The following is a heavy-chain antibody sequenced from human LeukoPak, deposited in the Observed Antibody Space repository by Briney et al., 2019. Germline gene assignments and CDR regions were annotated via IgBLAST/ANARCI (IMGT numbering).Heavy chain of an antibody. CDR2: ITGGSGGST. D-gene: IGHD1-14*01. V-gene: IGHV3-23*01. Sequence: SLRLSREGSGFSFSSYGMSWVRQAPPPGLEWVAAITGGSGGSTYYADSVKGRFTISRDNSKITLYLQMNRLRAEDTAIYYCAKLKAPEDYWGQGTLVTVSS. CDR1: GFSFSSYG. CDR3: AKLKAPEDY. J-gene: IGHJ4*02.